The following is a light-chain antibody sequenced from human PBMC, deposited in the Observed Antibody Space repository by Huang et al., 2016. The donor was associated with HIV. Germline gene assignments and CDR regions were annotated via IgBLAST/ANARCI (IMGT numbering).Light chain of an antibody. J-gene: IGKJ5*01. CDR3: QQRFNSIT. CDR2: DAS. Sequence: EIVLTQSPATLSLSPGERATLSCRASQRITSYLAWYQQTPGQPPRLLIYDASNGATGIPGRFSGSGSGTDFTLTISRLEPEDFADYYWQQRFNSITFGQGTRLEIK. V-gene: IGKV3-11*01. CDR1: QRITSY.